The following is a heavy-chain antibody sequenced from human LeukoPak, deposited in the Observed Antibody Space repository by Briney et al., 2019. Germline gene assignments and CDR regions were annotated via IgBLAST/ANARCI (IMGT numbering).Heavy chain of an antibody. D-gene: IGHD5-12*01. J-gene: IGHJ4*02. CDR3: ARGSGYDLMGFGSDYFDY. CDR1: RFTFSIYA. Sequence: GGSLRLSCAAPRFTFSIYAMNWVRQAPGKGLDWVSAISGSGGSTYYADSVKGRFTISRDNSKNTLYLQMNSLRAEDTAVYYCARGSGYDLMGFGSDYFDYWGQGTLVTVSS. CDR2: ISGSGGST. V-gene: IGHV3-23*01.